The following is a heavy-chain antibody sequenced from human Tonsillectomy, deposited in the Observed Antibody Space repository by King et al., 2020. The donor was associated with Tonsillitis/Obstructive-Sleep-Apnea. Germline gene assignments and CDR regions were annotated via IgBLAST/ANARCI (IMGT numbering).Heavy chain of an antibody. J-gene: IGHJ6*02. D-gene: IGHD4-11*01. V-gene: IGHV3-30*18. Sequence: VQLVESGGGVVQPGRPLRLSCAASGFTFSSYGMHWVRQAPGKGLEWVAVISYDGSNKYYADSVKGRFTISRDNSKNTLYLQMNSLRAEDTAVYYCAKDYDSNYVLIYYYYGMDSWGQGTTVTVSS. CDR2: ISYDGSNK. CDR1: GFTFSSYG. CDR3: AKDYDSNYVLIYYYYGMDS.